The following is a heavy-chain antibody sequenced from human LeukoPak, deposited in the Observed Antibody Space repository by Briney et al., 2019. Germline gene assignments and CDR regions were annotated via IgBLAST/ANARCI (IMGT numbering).Heavy chain of an antibody. CDR1: GFTFSSDG. J-gene: IGHJ5*02. Sequence: GGSLRLSCAGSGFTFSSDGMSWVGQAPGKGLEWVSAIRGSGGSTYYADSVKGRFTISRDNSKNTLYLQMDSLRVEDTAVYYCALGSSFISGYSYNWFDPWGQGTLVTVSS. V-gene: IGHV3-23*01. CDR3: ALGSSFISGYSYNWFDP. CDR2: IRGSGGST. D-gene: IGHD3-22*01.